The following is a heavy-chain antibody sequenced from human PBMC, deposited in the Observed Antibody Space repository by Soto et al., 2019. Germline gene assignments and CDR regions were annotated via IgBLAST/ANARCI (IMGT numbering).Heavy chain of an antibody. CDR2: IYSGGST. CDR1: GFPFSSYA. D-gene: IGHD1-20*01. Sequence: XGALRLSCVASGFPFSSYAMSWVRQAPGKGLEWVSVIYSGGSTYSADSVKGRFTISRDNSKNTLYLQMNSLRAEDTAVYYCARSRGITGTVFDYSGQGTLATVSS. V-gene: IGHV3-53*01. CDR3: ARSRGITGTVFDY. J-gene: IGHJ4*02.